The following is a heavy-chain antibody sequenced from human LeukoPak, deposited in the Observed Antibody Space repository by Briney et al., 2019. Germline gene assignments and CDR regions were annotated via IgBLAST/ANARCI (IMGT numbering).Heavy chain of an antibody. CDR1: GFTFGFHG. Sequence: PGRSLRLSCSGSGFTFGFHGVHWVRQAPGKGLEWVAVISSDGTDQRYADSVKGRFTISRDTSKNTLYLQMHRLRAVDTAVYFCAKDPVIYGEEGFDYWGQGTLVTVSS. CDR3: AKDPVIYGEEGFDY. V-gene: IGHV3-30-3*01. J-gene: IGHJ4*02. CDR2: ISSDGTDQ. D-gene: IGHD3/OR15-3a*01.